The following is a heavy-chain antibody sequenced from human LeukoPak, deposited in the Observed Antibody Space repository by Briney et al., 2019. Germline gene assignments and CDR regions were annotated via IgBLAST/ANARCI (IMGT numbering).Heavy chain of an antibody. Sequence: SQTLSLTCTVSGGSISSGDYYWSWIRQPPGKGLEWIGYVYYSGSTYCNPSLKSRVTISVDTSENQFSLKLSSVTAADTAAYYCARVVLTSYYIDYWGQGTLVTVSS. CDR3: ARVVLTSYYIDY. J-gene: IGHJ4*02. CDR2: VYYSGST. CDR1: GGSISSGDYY. V-gene: IGHV4-30-4*08. D-gene: IGHD1-26*01.